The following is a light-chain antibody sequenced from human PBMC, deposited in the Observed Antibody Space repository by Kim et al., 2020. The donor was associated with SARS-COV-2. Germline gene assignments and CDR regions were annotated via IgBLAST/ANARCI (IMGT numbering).Light chain of an antibody. CDR3: SSYTSNSTVV. V-gene: IGLV2-18*02. Sequence: QSALTQPPSVSGSPGQSVTISCTGTSSDVGSYNRVSWYQQPPGTAPPKLMIYEVSNRPSGVPDRFSGSKSGNTASLTISGLQAEDEADYYCSSYTSNSTVVFGGGTQLTVL. CDR2: EVS. CDR1: SSDVGSYNR. J-gene: IGLJ2*01.